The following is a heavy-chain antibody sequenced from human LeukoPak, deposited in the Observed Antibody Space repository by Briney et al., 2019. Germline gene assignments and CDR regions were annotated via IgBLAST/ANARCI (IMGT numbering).Heavy chain of an antibody. J-gene: IGHJ4*02. CDR2: IRQDGSQT. CDR1: GFTFSAYW. Sequence: GGSLRLSCAASGFTFSAYWMSWVRQAPGKGLEWVANIRQDGSQTYYVDSMKGRFTISRDNAKNSLYLQMNSLRAEDTAVYYCARDTQQLVHGYWGQGTLVTVSS. CDR3: ARDTQQLVHGY. D-gene: IGHD6-13*01. V-gene: IGHV3-7*01.